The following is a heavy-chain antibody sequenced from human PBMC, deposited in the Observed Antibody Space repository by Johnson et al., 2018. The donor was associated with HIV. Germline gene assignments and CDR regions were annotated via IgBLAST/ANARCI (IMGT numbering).Heavy chain of an antibody. V-gene: IGHV3-30*02. D-gene: IGHD6-19*01. Sequence: QVQLVESGGGWVKPGGSLRLSCAASGFSFSDYYMSWIRQAPGKGLEWVAFIRYDGSNKYYADSVKGRFTISRDNSKNTLYLQMNSLRAEDTAVYYCARDWGLYSSGWYVDAFDIWGQGTMVTVSS. CDR2: IRYDGSNK. CDR3: ARDWGLYSSGWYVDAFDI. J-gene: IGHJ3*02. CDR1: GFSFSDYY.